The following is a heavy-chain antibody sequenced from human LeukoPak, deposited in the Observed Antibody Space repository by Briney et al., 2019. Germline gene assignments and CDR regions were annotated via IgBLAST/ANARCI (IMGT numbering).Heavy chain of an antibody. CDR3: ARVSPPIGRGHDH. CDR1: GYTFTNYD. V-gene: IGHV1-8*01. CDR2: MNPNSGNT. Sequence: ASVKVSCKASGYTFTNYDINWVRRATGQGLEWMGWMNPNSGNTGYAQKLQGRVTMTTDTSTSTAYMELRSLRSDDTAVYYCARVSPPIGRGHDHWGQGTLVTVSS. J-gene: IGHJ4*02. D-gene: IGHD1-26*01.